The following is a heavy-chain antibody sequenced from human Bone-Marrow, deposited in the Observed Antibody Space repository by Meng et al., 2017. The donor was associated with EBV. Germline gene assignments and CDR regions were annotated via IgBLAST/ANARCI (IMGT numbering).Heavy chain of an antibody. D-gene: IGHD3-22*01. J-gene: IGHJ4*02. CDR3: ARGLGGHYPTMEY. CDR2: INHSGST. V-gene: IGHV4-34*01. Sequence: PQWAAGLLRPSRTFLRTGPCSGGACSGYYWSWIRQPPGKGREWIGEINHSGSTNYNPSLKSRVTISVDTSKNQFSLKLSSVTAADTAVYYCARGLGGHYPTMEYWGQGTLVTVSS. CDR1: GGACSGYY.